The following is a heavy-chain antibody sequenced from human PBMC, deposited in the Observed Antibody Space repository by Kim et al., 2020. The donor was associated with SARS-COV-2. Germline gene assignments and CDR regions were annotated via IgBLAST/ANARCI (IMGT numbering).Heavy chain of an antibody. V-gene: IGHV1-69*01. CDR3: ARGDYGGNSVYFDY. D-gene: IGHD4-17*01. Sequence: AQKFKGRVTITADESTSTAYMELSSLRSEDTAVYYCARGDYGGNSVYFDYWGQGTLVTVSS. J-gene: IGHJ4*02.